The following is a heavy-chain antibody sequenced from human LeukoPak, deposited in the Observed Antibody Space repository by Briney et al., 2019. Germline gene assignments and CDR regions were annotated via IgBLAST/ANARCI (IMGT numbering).Heavy chain of an antibody. CDR3: ARANWNDDAFDI. CDR2: IYSGGTT. Sequence: QPGGSLRLSCAASGFTVSSNYMSWVRQAPGKGLEWVSVIYSGGTTYYADSVKGRFTISRDNSKNTLYLQMNSLRADDTAVYYCARANWNDDAFDIWDQGTMVTVS. D-gene: IGHD1-20*01. CDR1: GFTVSSNY. V-gene: IGHV3-66*01. J-gene: IGHJ3*02.